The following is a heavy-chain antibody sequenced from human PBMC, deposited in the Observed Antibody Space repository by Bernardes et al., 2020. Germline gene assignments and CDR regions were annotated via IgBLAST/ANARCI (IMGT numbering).Heavy chain of an antibody. CDR2: LTTGGSTT. J-gene: IGHJ5*02. Sequence: GGSLRLSCAASGFTFSSFAMSWVRQAPGKGLEWVSALTTGGSTTYYVASVKGRFTISRDDSINTLYLQMNSLRAEDSAVYYCVKGYCSSASCYTRDNWFDPWGQGTLVIVSS. D-gene: IGHD2-2*02. V-gene: IGHV3-23*01. CDR1: GFTFSSFA. CDR3: VKGYCSSASCYTRDNWFDP.